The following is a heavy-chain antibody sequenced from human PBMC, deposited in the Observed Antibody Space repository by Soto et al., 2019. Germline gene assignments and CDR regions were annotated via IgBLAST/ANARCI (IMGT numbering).Heavy chain of an antibody. J-gene: IGHJ6*02. CDR1: GDSVSSNSAA. CDR2: TYYRSKWYN. CDR3: ARGGCSSTSCYPLYGMDV. D-gene: IGHD2-2*01. V-gene: IGHV6-1*01. Sequence: SPTLSLTCAISGDSVSSNSAAWNWIRQSPSRGLEWLGRTYYRSKWYNDYAVSVKSRITINPDTSKNQFSLQLNSVPPEDTAVYYCARGGCSSTSCYPLYGMDVWGQGTTVTVSS.